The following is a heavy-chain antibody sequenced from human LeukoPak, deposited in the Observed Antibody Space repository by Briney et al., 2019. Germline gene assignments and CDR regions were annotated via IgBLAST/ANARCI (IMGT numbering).Heavy chain of an antibody. CDR2: INHSGST. D-gene: IGHD1-1*01. CDR1: GGSFSGYY. V-gene: IGHV4-34*01. J-gene: IGHJ4*02. Sequence: SETLSLTCAVYGGSFSGYYWSWIRQPPGKGLEWIGEINHSGSTNYNPSLKSRVTISVDTSKNQFSLTLTSVAAADTAVYYCARFATNNWYFDYWGQGTLVTVSS. CDR3: ARFATNNWYFDY.